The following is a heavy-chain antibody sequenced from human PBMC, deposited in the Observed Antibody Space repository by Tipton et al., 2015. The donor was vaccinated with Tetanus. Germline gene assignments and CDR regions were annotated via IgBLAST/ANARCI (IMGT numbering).Heavy chain of an antibody. CDR2: ISYSGTT. CDR3: ARAHYDIVWGSYRPSSAGYFFDY. Sequence: GLVKPSQTLSLTCSVSGGSISSDDHYWSWIRQPPGKGLEWIGYISYSGTTNYNPSLKSRVTISLDTSKGQFSLKLTSVTAADAAVYYCARAHYDIVWGSYRPSSAGYFFDYWGQGTLVIVSS. D-gene: IGHD3-16*02. CDR1: GGSISSDDHY. V-gene: IGHV4-30-4*01. J-gene: IGHJ4*02.